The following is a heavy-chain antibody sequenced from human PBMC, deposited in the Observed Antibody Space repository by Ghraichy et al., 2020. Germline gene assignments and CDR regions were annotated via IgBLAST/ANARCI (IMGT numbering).Heavy chain of an antibody. V-gene: IGHV3-74*01. CDR2: IKGDCSYK. CDR3: VRDGGRWYFDR. CDR1: GFTFSSYW. J-gene: IGHJ2*01. D-gene: IGHD3-16*01. Sequence: GESLNISCAASGFTFSSYWMHWVRPPPGEGLVLVSRIKGDCSYKNSADSVRGRFTIYRDNALNMLHLQMDSLSAEDTAGYYCVRDGGRWYFDRWGRGTLVTVSS.